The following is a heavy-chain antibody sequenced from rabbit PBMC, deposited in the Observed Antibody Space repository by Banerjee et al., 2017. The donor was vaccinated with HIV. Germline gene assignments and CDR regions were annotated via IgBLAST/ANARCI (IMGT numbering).Heavy chain of an antibody. CDR3: ARYGAYGGYGYEGAFDP. D-gene: IGHD6-1*01. J-gene: IGHJ2*01. Sequence: QEQLEESGGDLVKPEGSLTLTCKASGFDFSSSYWICWVRQAPGKGLEWIACIYAGSGGYTEYASWAKGRFTISKTSSTTVTLQMTSLTAADTATYFCARYGAYGGYGYEGAFDPWGPGTLVTVS. CDR2: IYAGSGGYT. V-gene: IGHV1S45*01. CDR1: GFDFSSSYW.